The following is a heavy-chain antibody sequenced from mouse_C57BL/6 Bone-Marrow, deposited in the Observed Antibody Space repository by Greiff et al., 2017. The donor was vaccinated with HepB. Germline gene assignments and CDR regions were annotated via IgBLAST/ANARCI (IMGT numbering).Heavy chain of an antibody. CDR3: TTYYYGSSPDD. J-gene: IGHJ2*01. Sequence: EVQGVESGAELVRPGASVKLSCTASGFNIKDDYMHWVKQRPEQGLEWIGWIDPENGDTEYASKFQGKATITADTSSNTAYLQLSSLTSEDTAVYYCTTYYYGSSPDDWGQGTTLTVSS. D-gene: IGHD1-1*01. CDR2: IDPENGDT. CDR1: GFNIKDDY. V-gene: IGHV14-4*01.